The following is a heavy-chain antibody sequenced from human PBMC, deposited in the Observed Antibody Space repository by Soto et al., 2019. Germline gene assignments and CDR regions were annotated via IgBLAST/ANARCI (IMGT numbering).Heavy chain of an antibody. CDR1: GFTFDDYA. CDR3: AKDNRRGYSYGWDYYYYGMDV. V-gene: IGHV3-9*01. J-gene: IGHJ6*02. D-gene: IGHD5-18*01. CDR2: ISWNSGSI. Sequence: GGSLRLSCAASGFTFDDYAMHWVRQAPGKGLEWVSGISWNSGSIGYADSVKGRFTISRDNAKNSLYLQMNSLRAEDTALYYCAKDNRRGYSYGWDYYYYGMDVWGQGTTVTVSS.